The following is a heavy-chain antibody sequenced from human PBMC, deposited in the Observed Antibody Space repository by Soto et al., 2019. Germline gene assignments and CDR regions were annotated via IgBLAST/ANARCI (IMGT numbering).Heavy chain of an antibody. Sequence: SETLSLTCAVSGGSISSVGCSWIWIRQPPGKGLEWIGYIYHSGSTYYNPSLKSRVTISVDRSKNQFSLKLSSVTAADTALYYCARAYGGNAKDAFDIWGQGTMVTVSS. D-gene: IGHD4-17*01. CDR3: ARAYGGNAKDAFDI. V-gene: IGHV4-30-2*01. J-gene: IGHJ3*02. CDR1: GGSISSVGCS. CDR2: IYHSGST.